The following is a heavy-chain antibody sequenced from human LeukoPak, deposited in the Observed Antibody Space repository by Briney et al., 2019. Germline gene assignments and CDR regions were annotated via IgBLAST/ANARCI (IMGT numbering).Heavy chain of an antibody. CDR2: IWSDGNNK. J-gene: IGHJ4*02. CDR1: GFSFSNHV. V-gene: IGHV3-33*01. Sequence: PGGSLRLSCAASGFSFSNHVMPWVRQAPGKVPEWVSAIWSDGNNKYYAESVKGRFTISRDNSRNTLYLQMNSLRVEDTAVYYCTRGPPEYGSGSLFAFWGQGTVVTVSS. D-gene: IGHD3-10*01. CDR3: TRGPPEYGSGSLFAF.